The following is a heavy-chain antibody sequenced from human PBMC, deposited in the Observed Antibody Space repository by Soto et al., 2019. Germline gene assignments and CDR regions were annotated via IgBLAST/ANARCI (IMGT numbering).Heavy chain of an antibody. V-gene: IGHV1-8*02. CDR3: AREAHYGDYVSYYYYYMDV. J-gene: IGHJ6*03. CDR1: GGTFSSYA. D-gene: IGHD4-17*01. Sequence: ASVKVSCKASGGTFSSYAISWVRQAPGQGLEWMGGMIPNSGTTGYAQKFQGRVTMTRNTSTSTAYMELSSLRSEDTAVYYCAREAHYGDYVSYYYYYMDVWGKGTTVTVSS. CDR2: MIPNSGTT.